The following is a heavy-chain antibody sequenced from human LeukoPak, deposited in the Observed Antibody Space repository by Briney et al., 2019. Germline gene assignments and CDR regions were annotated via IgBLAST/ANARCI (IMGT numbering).Heavy chain of an antibody. J-gene: IGHJ4*02. CDR2: IYYSGST. D-gene: IGHD6-13*01. V-gene: IGHV4-61*05. CDR1: GGSISSTNYY. Sequence: PSETLSLTCSVSGGSISSTNYYWGWIRQPPGKGLEWIGYIYYSGSTNYNPSLKSRVTISVDTSKNQFSLKLSSVTAADTAVYYCARGKQQLDLWGQGTLVTVSS. CDR3: ARGKQQLDL.